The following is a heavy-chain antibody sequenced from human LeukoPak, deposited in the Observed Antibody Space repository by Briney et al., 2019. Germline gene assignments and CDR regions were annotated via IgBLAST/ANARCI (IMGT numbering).Heavy chain of an antibody. CDR2: ISSSSSYR. Sequence: GGSLRLSCAASGFTFSSYSMNWVRQAPGKGLEWVSSISSSSSYRYYADSLKGRFTISRDNAKNSLYLQMNSLRAEDTAVYYCAREGDYGGIPGYYYGLDVRGQGTTVTVSS. CDR3: AREGDYGGIPGYYYGLDV. V-gene: IGHV3-21*01. CDR1: GFTFSSYS. D-gene: IGHD4-23*01. J-gene: IGHJ6*02.